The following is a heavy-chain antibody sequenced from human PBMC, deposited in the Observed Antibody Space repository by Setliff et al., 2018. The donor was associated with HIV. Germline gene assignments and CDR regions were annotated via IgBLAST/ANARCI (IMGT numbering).Heavy chain of an antibody. J-gene: IGHJ4*02. CDR1: GGTFSNYG. V-gene: IGHV1-46*01. CDR2: INPAGNPT. Sequence: ASVKVSCKASGGTFSNYGMSWVRQAPGQGLEWMGIINPAGNPTSYAQKFQGRLTMTRDNAKNSLYLQMNSLTAEDTAVYYCAGDVSWRVRTYIDYWGQGALVTVSS. D-gene: IGHD3-3*01. CDR3: AGDVSWRVRTYIDY.